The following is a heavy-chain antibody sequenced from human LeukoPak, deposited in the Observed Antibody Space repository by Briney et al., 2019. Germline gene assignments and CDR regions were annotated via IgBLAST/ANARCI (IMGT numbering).Heavy chain of an antibody. D-gene: IGHD1-20*01. CDR1: GYTFTSYY. Sequence: ASVKVSCKASGYTFTSYYMHWVRQAPGQGLEWMGIINPSGGSTSYAQKFQGRVTMTRDMSTSTVYMELSSLRSEDTAVYYCAREGMYNWNDYYHYYMDVWGKGTTVTVSS. CDR3: AREGMYNWNDYYHYYMDV. CDR2: INPSGGST. V-gene: IGHV1-46*01. J-gene: IGHJ6*03.